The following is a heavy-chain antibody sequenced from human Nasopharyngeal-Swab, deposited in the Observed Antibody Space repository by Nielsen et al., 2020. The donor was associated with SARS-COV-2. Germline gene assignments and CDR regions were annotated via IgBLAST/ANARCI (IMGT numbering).Heavy chain of an antibody. J-gene: IGHJ4*02. V-gene: IGHV4-59*01. CDR2: IYYNGST. CDR3: ARGRAVADS. CDR1: GGSISSYY. D-gene: IGHD6-19*01. Sequence: SETLSLTCKVAGGSISSYYWSWIRQPPGKGLEWIGYIYYNGSTNYNPSLKSRVTISIDTSKSQFSLKLSSVTAADTAVYYCARGRAVADSWGQGTLVTVSS.